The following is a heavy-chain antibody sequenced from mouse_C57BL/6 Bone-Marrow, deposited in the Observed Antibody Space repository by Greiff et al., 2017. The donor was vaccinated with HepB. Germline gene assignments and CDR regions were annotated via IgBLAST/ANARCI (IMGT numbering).Heavy chain of an antibody. J-gene: IGHJ1*03. CDR2: INSDGGST. CDR3: ASYYYGSSLWYFDV. Sequence: EVKLMESGGGLVQPGESLKLSCESNEYEFPSHDMSWVRKTPEKRLELVAAINSDGGSTYYPDTMERRFIISRDNTKKTLYLQMSSLRSEDTALYYCASYYYGSSLWYFDVWGTGTTVTVSS. V-gene: IGHV5-2*01. D-gene: IGHD1-1*01. CDR1: EYEFPSHD.